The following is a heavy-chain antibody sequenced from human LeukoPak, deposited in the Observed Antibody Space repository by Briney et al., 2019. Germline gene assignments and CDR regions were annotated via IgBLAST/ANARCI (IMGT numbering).Heavy chain of an antibody. CDR2: IKEDGSEI. V-gene: IGHV3-7*01. D-gene: IGHD3-10*01. J-gene: IGHJ4*02. CDR1: GFNFSTYW. CDR3: VTDQTGSHPYFFDY. Sequence: GGSLRLSCTASGFNFSTYWMTWVRHVPGKGREWVANIKEDGSEIYYVDAVKGRFSLSRDNAKTSLYLQMHSLSVADTGLYYCVTDQTGSHPYFFDYWGQGTLVTVSS.